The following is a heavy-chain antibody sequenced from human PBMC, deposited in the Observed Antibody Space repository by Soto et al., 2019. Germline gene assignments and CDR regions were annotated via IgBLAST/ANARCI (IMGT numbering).Heavy chain of an antibody. Sequence: PSETLSLTCTVSGGSISSYYWSWIRQPPGKGLEWIGYIYYSGSTNYNPSLKSRVTISVDTSKNQFSLKLSSVTAADTAVYYCARTPRGPNYGMDXWGQGTTVTVS. J-gene: IGHJ6*02. V-gene: IGHV4-59*01. CDR1: GGSISSYY. D-gene: IGHD5-12*01. CDR2: IYYSGST. CDR3: ARTPRGPNYGMDX.